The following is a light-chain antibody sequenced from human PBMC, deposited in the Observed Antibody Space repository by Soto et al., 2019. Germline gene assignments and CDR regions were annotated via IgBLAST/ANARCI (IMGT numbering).Light chain of an antibody. V-gene: IGKV1-5*03. CDR3: QQYNSYSRT. CDR2: KAS. Sequence: DIQMTQSPSTLSASVGDRVTITCRASQSISSWLAWYQQKPGKAPKLLIYKASSLESGVPSRFSGSGSGTEFTLTMSSLQPDDFATYYRQQYNSYSRTFGQGTKVDI. J-gene: IGKJ1*01. CDR1: QSISSW.